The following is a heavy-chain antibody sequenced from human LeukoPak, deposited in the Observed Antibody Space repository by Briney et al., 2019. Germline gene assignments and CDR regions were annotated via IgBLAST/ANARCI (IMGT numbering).Heavy chain of an antibody. CDR3: ARAVAGTHWLDP. CDR2: IDTAGGA. Sequence: GGSLRLSCAASGFTFDDYAMHWVRQAPGKGLEWVSGIDTAGGAYYPDSVKGRFTMSRENAKNSLHLQMNSLTAGDTAIYYCARAVAGTHWLDPWGQGTLVTVSS. V-gene: IGHV3-13*01. D-gene: IGHD6-19*01. CDR1: GFTFDDYA. J-gene: IGHJ5*02.